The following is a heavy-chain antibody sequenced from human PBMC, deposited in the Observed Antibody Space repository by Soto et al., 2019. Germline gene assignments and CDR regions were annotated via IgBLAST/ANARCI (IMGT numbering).Heavy chain of an antibody. D-gene: IGHD3-22*01. J-gene: IGHJ5*02. Sequence: SVKVSFKASGYTFTSYGISWVRQARGQGLEWIGWIIAYNGNTNYAQKFQERVTITRDMSTSTAYMELSSLRSEDTAVYYCAADENYDSSTWGQGTLVTVSS. CDR1: GYTFTSYG. V-gene: IGHV1-58*02. CDR2: IIAYNGNT. CDR3: AADENYDSST.